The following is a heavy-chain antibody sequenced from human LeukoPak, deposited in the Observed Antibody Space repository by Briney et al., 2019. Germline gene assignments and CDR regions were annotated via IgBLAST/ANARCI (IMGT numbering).Heavy chain of an antibody. Sequence: ASVKVSCTASGYTFTSYDINWVRQAPGQGLEWMGWMNPNSGNTGYAQKFQGRVTMTKNTSITTAYMELNSLRSEDTAVYYCARALSWTTDSYYYMDVWGKGTTVTVSS. CDR3: ARALSWTTDSYYYMDV. CDR2: MNPNSGNT. CDR1: GYTFTSYD. D-gene: IGHD3/OR15-3a*01. J-gene: IGHJ6*03. V-gene: IGHV1-8*01.